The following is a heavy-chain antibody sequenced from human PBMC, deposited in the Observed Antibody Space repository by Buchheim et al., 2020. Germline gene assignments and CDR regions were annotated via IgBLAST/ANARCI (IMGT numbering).Heavy chain of an antibody. V-gene: IGHV4-4*02. D-gene: IGHD4-17*01. J-gene: IGHJ5*02. CDR2: IYHSGST. CDR3: ARTYGDYEGWFDP. Sequence: QVQLPESGPGLVKPSGTLSLTCAVSGGSISSSNWWSRVRQPPGTGPEWIGEIYHSGSTNYNPSHKRRVTISVDKSNNQFSLKLSSVTAADTAVYYCARTYGDYEGWFDPWGQGTL. CDR1: GGSISSSNW.